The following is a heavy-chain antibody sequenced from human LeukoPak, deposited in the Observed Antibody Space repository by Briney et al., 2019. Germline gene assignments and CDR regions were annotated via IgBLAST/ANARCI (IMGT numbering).Heavy chain of an antibody. V-gene: IGHV1-24*01. J-gene: IGHJ3*02. CDR3: ATSGRYCSGGSCYYSAFDI. CDR1: GYTLTELS. D-gene: IGHD2-15*01. CDR2: FDPEDGET. Sequence: ASVKVSCKVSGYTLTELSMHWVRQAPGKGLEWMGGFDPEDGETIYAQKFQGRVTMTEDTSTDTAYMELSSLRSEDTAVYYCATSGRYCSGGSCYYSAFDIWGQGTMVTVSS.